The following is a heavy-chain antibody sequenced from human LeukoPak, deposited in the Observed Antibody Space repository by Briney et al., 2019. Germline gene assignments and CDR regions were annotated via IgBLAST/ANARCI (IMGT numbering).Heavy chain of an antibody. D-gene: IGHD3-3*01. CDR1: RFTFSSYW. CDR2: IKQDGSEK. J-gene: IGHJ3*02. V-gene: IGHV3-7*01. CDR3: AKPFTISGATDAFDI. Sequence: GGSLRLSCAASRFTFSSYWMNWVRQAPGKGLEWGANIKQDGSEKYYVDSVKGRFTISRDNAKNSLYLQMNSLRAEDTAVYYCAKPFTISGATDAFDIWGQGTMVTVSS.